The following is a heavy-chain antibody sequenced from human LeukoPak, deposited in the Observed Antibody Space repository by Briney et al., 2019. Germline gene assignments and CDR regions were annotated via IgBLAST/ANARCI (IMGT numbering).Heavy chain of an antibody. CDR3: ARKYCTATSCYGAFAI. J-gene: IGHJ3*02. CDR1: GYRFTTYW. CDR2: IYPGDSDT. D-gene: IGHD2-8*02. Sequence: GESLKISCKASGYRFTTYWIGWVGQMPGKGLEWMGIIYPGDSDTKYSPSFQGQVTISADKSITSAYLQWSSLKASDTAMYYCARKYCTATSCYGAFAIWGQGTMVTVS. V-gene: IGHV5-51*01.